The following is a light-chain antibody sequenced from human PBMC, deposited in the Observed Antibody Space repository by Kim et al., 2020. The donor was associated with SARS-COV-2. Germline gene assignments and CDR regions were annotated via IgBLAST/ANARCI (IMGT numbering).Light chain of an antibody. CDR3: QSPDSSATWV. Sequence: SHELTQPPSVSVSPGQTARITCSGDALPNQYVYWYQQRPGRAPVLIIYKDTERPSGVPERISGSSSGTTATLTISGVQAEDESDYYCQSPDSSATWVFGGGTQLTVL. CDR1: ALPNQY. V-gene: IGLV3-25*03. J-gene: IGLJ3*02. CDR2: KDT.